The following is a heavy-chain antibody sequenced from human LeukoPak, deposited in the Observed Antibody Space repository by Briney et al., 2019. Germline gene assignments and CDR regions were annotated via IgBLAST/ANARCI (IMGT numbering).Heavy chain of an antibody. CDR3: ARRLSGPGIAAAGSGYYFDY. CDR1: GYSISRGYY. D-gene: IGHD6-13*01. V-gene: IGHV4-38-2*01. J-gene: IGHJ4*02. CDR2: IDRSGST. Sequence: SETLSLTCAVFGYSISRGYYWGWIRQPPGKGLEWIGSIDRSGSTNYNPSLKSRVTISVDTSKNQFSLKLSSVTAADTAVYYCARRLSGPGIAAAGSGYYFDYWGQGTLVTVSS.